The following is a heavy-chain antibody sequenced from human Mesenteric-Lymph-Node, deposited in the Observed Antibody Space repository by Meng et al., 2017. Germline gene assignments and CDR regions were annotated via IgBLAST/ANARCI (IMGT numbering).Heavy chain of an antibody. CDR3: AKSSEQQLVNYYYYYGMDV. V-gene: IGHV3-11*04. CDR2: ISRNGDMI. CDR1: GFTFSDYY. D-gene: IGHD6-13*01. J-gene: IGHJ6*02. Sequence: GESLKISCVASGFTFSDYYMSWIRQAPGKGLEWVSYISRNGDMIYYADSVKGRFTISRDNAKASVYLQMSSLRAEDTAVYYCAKSSEQQLVNYYYYYGMDVWGQGTTVTVSS.